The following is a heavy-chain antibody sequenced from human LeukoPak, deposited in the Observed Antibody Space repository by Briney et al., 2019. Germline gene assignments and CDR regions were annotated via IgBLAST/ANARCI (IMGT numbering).Heavy chain of an antibody. J-gene: IGHJ4*02. V-gene: IGHV3-48*03. D-gene: IGHD2-8*01. Sequence: GGSLRLSCAAAGFSFSSYPMNWVRQAPGKGLEWISHISSDGNTESYVDAPRGRFTMFRDNAKNSLFLLINSLRVEDTAVYYCARDSVNGPFVISLDLWGQGALVTVSS. CDR3: ARDSVNGPFVISLDL. CDR2: ISSDGNTE. CDR1: GFSFSSYP.